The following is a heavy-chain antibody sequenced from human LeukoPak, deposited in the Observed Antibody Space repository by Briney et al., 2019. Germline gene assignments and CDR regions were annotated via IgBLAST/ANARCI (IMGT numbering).Heavy chain of an antibody. V-gene: IGHV3-23*01. CDR3: AKTTAGNSSGRYPGWPVDY. CDR2: ISGSGSDT. D-gene: IGHD6-19*01. CDR1: GFSFRNYA. Sequence: PGGSLRLSCAASGFSFRNYAIYWVRQAPGKGLERVSGISGSGSDTYFADSVKGRFTISRDHSKNTVFLQMDSLRAEDTAVYYCAKTTAGNSSGRYPGWPVDYWGQGTLVTVSS. J-gene: IGHJ4*02.